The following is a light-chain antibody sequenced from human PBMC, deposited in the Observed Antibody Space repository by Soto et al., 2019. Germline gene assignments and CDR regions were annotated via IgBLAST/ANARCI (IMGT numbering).Light chain of an antibody. Sequence: EIVMTQSPAILSVSPGDRATLSCRASQSVSSNLAWYQQKPGQAPRLLIYGASSRATSIPARFSGSGSGTEFTFTISSLQSEDFAVYYCQQYNNWPPYTFGQGTKLEIK. V-gene: IGKV3-15*01. CDR3: QQYNNWPPYT. CDR1: QSVSSN. J-gene: IGKJ2*01. CDR2: GAS.